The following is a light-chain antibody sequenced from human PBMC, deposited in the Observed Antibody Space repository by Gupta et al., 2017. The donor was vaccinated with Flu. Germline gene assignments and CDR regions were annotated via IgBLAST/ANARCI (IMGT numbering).Light chain of an antibody. V-gene: IGLV2-14*01. Sequence: QTALTQPASVSGSPGQSTTISCTGTSNDVGDYNYVSWYQQHPGKAPKLIISEVSNRPSGVSNRFSGSKSGNTASLTISGLQAEDEADDYCSSYTSTNTGVFGTGTKATVL. CDR1: SNDVGDYNY. CDR2: EVS. J-gene: IGLJ1*01. CDR3: SSYTSTNTGV.